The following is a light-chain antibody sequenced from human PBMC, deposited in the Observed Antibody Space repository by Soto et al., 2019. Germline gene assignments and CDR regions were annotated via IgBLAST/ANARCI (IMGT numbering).Light chain of an antibody. J-gene: IGKJ4*01. CDR2: GAS. CDR3: QQYNNWPLT. Sequence: EIVMTQSPATLSLSPRARATLSCRASQSVSSRYLAWYQQKPGQAPRLLIYGASTRATGIPARFTGSGSGTEFTLTISSLQSEDFAVYYCQQYNNWPLTFGGGTKVDIK. V-gene: IGKV3-15*01. CDR1: QSVSSRY.